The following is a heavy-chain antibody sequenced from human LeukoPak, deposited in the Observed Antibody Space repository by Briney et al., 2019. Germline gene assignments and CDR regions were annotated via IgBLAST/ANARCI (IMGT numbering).Heavy chain of an antibody. J-gene: IGHJ4*02. CDR1: GYTFTSYY. Sequence: ASVKVSCKASGYTFTSYYMHWVRQAPGQGLEWMGIINPSGGSTSYAQKFQGRVTITRDTSTSTVYMGLSSLRSEDTAVYYCARDNLVSGTYVYWGQGTLVTVSS. D-gene: IGHD1-26*01. CDR3: ARDNLVSGTYVY. CDR2: INPSGGST. V-gene: IGHV1-46*01.